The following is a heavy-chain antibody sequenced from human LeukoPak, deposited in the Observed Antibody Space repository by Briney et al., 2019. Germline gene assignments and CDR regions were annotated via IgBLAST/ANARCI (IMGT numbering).Heavy chain of an antibody. CDR2: IYYSGST. V-gene: IGHV4-31*03. CDR1: GGSISSGGYY. D-gene: IGHD2-2*01. J-gene: IGHJ4*02. Sequence: SQTLSLTCTVSGGSISSGGYYWSWSRQHPGKGLEWIGYIYYSGSTYYNPSLKSRVTISVDTSKNQFSLKLSSVTAADTAVYYCARESRVVVPAAIDYWGQGTLVTVSS. CDR3: ARESRVVVPAAIDY.